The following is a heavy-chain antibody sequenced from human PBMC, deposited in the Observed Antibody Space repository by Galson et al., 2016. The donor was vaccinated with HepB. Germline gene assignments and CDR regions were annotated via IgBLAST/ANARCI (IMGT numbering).Heavy chain of an antibody. V-gene: IGHV3-23*01. CDR3: AILADTITAEDY. CDR2: IIGSGSRT. D-gene: IGHD3-16*01. J-gene: IGHJ4*02. Sequence: SLRLSCAVSGLTFSRYAMRWVRQAPEKGLEWVSSIIGSGSRTYYADSVKGRFTISRDNSKNTLYLQMDSLRVEDTAVYYCAILADTITAEDYWGQGTPVTVSS. CDR1: GLTFSRYA.